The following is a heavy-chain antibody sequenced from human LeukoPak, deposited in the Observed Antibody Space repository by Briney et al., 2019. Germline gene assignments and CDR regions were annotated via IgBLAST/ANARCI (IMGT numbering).Heavy chain of an antibody. CDR1: GFTFSIYW. V-gene: IGHV3-74*01. J-gene: IGHJ4*02. Sequence: GVSLRLSCAASGFTFSIYWMHWVRQVPGKGLMWVSRINSDGSTTGYADSVKGRFTISRDNAKNTLYLQMNSLRAEDTAVYYCARGTSAADGMFAFVDYWGQGALVTVSS. D-gene: IGHD6-13*01. CDR2: INSDGSTT. CDR3: ARGTSAADGMFAFVDY.